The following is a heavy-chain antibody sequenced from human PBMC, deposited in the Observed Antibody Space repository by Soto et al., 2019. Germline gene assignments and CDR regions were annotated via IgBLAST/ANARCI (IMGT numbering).Heavy chain of an antibody. D-gene: IGHD5-12*01. CDR1: GYTFTSYA. CDR2: INAGNGNT. V-gene: IGHV1-3*01. CDR3: AREMATIVSRSFDL. Sequence: ASVKVSCKASGYTFTSYAMYWVRQAPGQRLEWMGWINAGNGNTKYSQKFQGRVTITRDISASTAYMELSSLRSEDTAVYYCAREMATIVSRSFDLRGRGTLVTVS. J-gene: IGHJ5*02.